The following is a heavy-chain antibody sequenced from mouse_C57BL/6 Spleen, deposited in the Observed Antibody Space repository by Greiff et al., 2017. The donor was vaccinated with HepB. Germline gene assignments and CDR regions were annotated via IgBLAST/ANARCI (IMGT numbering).Heavy chain of an antibody. J-gene: IGHJ3*01. CDR2: IDPETGGT. CDR3: TRGGFYCGNEGWFAY. V-gene: IGHV1-15*01. D-gene: IGHD2-1*01. Sequence: VQLQQSGAELVRPGASVTLSCKASGYTFTDYEMHWVKQTPVHGLEWIGAIDPETGGTAYNQKFKGKAILTADKSSSTAYMELRSLTSEDSAVYYCTRGGFYCGNEGWFAYWGQGTLVTVSA. CDR1: GYTFTDYE.